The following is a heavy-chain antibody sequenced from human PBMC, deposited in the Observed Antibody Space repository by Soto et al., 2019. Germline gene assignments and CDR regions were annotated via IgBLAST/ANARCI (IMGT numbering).Heavy chain of an antibody. V-gene: IGHV1-69*01. CDR2: IMPIIGTA. D-gene: IGHD3-3*01. J-gene: IGHJ4*02. CDR1: GGTFSSHV. Sequence: QVQLVQSGSEVKKPGSSVKVSCKASGGTFSSHVFNWVRQAPGQGLEWMGGIMPIIGTANYAQKFQGRVRLAEDEATSTAYMKLSRLSSEYTAVYYCAKALEFKDGNISHLDYWGQGTLVTVSS. CDR3: AKALEFKDGNISHLDY.